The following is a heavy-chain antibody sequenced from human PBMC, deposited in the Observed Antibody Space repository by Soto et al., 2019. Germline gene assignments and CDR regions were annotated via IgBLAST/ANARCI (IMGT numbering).Heavy chain of an antibody. J-gene: IGHJ4*02. V-gene: IGHV4-34*01. CDR1: GGSFSGYY. D-gene: IGHD3-3*01. CDR2: INHSGST. CDR3: ARSSPDYDFWSGYRYSLDY. Sequence: QVQLQQWGAGLLKPSETLSLTCAVYGGSFSGYYWSWIRQPPGKGLEWIGEINHSGSTNYNPSLKSRVTISVDTSKNQFSLKLSSVTAADTAVYYCARSSPDYDFWSGYRYSLDYWGQGTLVTVSS.